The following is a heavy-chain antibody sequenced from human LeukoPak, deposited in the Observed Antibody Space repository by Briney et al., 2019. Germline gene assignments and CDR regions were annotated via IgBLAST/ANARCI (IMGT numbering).Heavy chain of an antibody. D-gene: IGHD5-24*01. J-gene: IGHJ4*02. CDR2: ICGSGGST. V-gene: IGHV3-23*01. CDR1: GFTFSSYA. Sequence: GGSLRLSCAASGFTFSSYAMSWVRQAPGKGLEWVSAICGSGGSTYYADSVKGRFTISRDNSKNTLYLQMNSLRAEDTAVYYCANPLSEMATPNFDYGGQGPLVTVSS. CDR3: ANPLSEMATPNFDY.